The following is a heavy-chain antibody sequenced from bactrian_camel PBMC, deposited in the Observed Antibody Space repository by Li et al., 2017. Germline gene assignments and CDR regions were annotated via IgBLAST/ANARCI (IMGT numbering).Heavy chain of an antibody. V-gene: IGHV3S42*01. CDR3: TAIPVPPY. CDR1: GFTFSTYA. Sequence: EVQLVESGGDSVQPGGSLRLSCAASGFTFSTYAMAWVRQAPGRGLEWVSSIGSGGDSTVYADSVKGRFTISRDNSKNTLYLQLSSLKTEDTAMYYCTAIPVPPYWGQGTQVTVS. CDR2: IGSGGDST. J-gene: IGHJ4*01.